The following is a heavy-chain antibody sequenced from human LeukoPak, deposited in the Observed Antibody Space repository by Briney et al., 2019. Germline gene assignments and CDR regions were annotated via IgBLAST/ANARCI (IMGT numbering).Heavy chain of an antibody. Sequence: SETLSLTRTGPGGYISPYCCIWIRQRPGKGLDWIGYIYSSGSTYYNSSLKTRVPISVDTSTIRFSLNLSAATAADTAFYYCPRAGYCAGKSCYTDVFDLWGQGTMLTVS. CDR3: PRAGYCAGKSCYTDVFDL. CDR1: GGYISPYC. D-gene: IGHD2-2*02. J-gene: IGHJ3*01. CDR2: IYSSGST. V-gene: IGHV4-59*01.